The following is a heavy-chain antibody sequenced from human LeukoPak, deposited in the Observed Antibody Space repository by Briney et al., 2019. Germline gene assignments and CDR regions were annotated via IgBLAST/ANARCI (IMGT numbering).Heavy chain of an antibody. CDR3: ARGSSPGVGYFDY. D-gene: IGHD2-2*01. J-gene: IGHJ4*02. CDR2: ISYDGSNK. CDR1: GFTFSSYA. V-gene: IGHV3-30-3*01. Sequence: GRSLRLSCAASGFTFSSYAMHWVRQAPGKGLEWVAVISYDGSNKYYADSVKGRFTISRDNSKNTLYLQMNSLRAEDTAVYYCARGSSPGVGYFDYWGQGTLVTVSS.